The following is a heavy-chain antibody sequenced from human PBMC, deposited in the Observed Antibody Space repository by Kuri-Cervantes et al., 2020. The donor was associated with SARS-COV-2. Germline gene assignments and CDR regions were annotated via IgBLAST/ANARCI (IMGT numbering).Heavy chain of an antibody. CDR2: IYWNDDN. D-gene: IGHD6-13*01. J-gene: IGHJ4*02. CDR3: AHRLSSSPFRYYFDC. CDR1: GFSLSTGGVG. Sequence: SGPTLVKPTQTLTLTCTFSGFSLSTGGVGVAWIRQPPGKALEWLAVIYWNDDNRYSPSLKTRLTITKDTSKNQVFLAMTNMGPVDTATYYCAHRLSSSPFRYYFDCWGQGTLVTVSS. V-gene: IGHV2-5*01.